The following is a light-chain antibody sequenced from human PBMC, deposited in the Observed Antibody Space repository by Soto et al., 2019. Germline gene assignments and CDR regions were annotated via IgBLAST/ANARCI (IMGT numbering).Light chain of an antibody. J-gene: IGLJ1*01. Sequence: ALTQPASVSGSPGQSITISCTGTSRDVGSYNLVSWYQQHPGNAPKLIIYEGTKRPSGVSYRFSGSKSGNTASLTISGLQEEDEGDYHCCSFAGSSTYVFGTGTKVTVL. CDR1: SRDVGSYNL. CDR2: EGT. V-gene: IGLV2-23*01. CDR3: CSFAGSSTYV.